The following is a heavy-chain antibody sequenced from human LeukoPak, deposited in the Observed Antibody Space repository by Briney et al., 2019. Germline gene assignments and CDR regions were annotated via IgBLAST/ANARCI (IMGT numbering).Heavy chain of an antibody. CDR1: GFTFSSYA. CDR3: AKDQGGIAAAAPFDY. J-gene: IGHJ4*02. Sequence: GGSLRLSCAASGFTFSSYAMSWVRQAPGKGLEWVSAISGSGGSTYYADSVKGRFTISGDNSKNTLYLQMNSLRAEDTAVYYCAKDQGGIAAAAPFDYWGQGTLVTVSS. CDR2: ISGSGGST. V-gene: IGHV3-23*01. D-gene: IGHD6-13*01.